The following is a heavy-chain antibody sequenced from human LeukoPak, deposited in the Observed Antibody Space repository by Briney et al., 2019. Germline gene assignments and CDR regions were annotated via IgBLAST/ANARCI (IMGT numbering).Heavy chain of an antibody. CDR3: TTGFRINGH. CDR2: ISGSGGST. D-gene: IGHD2/OR15-2a*01. J-gene: IGHJ4*02. CDR1: GFTFSSYA. V-gene: IGHV3-23*01. Sequence: GGSLRLSCAASGFTFSSYAMSWVRQAPGKGLEWVSTISGSGGSTQYADSVKGRFTISRDNFKNTLYLQMNSLKSEDTAVYYCTTGFRINGHWGQGTLVTVSS.